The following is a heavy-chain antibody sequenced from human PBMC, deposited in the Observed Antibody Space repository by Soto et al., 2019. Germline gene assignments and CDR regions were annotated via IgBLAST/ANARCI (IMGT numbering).Heavy chain of an antibody. CDR1: GYTFTDYW. CDR2: IYPGDSGT. Sequence: GESLKISCKGFGYTFTDYWIGWVRQMPGKGLEWMGIIYPGDSGTKYSPSFQGQVTISVDESINTAYLQWGSLKASDTAMYYCARQYYDFWSGSYTGSSYFDLWGRGTLVTVSS. V-gene: IGHV5-51*01. J-gene: IGHJ2*01. CDR3: ARQYYDFWSGSYTGSSYFDL. D-gene: IGHD3-3*01.